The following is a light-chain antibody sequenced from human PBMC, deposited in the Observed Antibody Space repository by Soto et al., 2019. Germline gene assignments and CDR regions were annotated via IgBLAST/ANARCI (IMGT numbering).Light chain of an antibody. V-gene: IGKV1-39*01. CDR3: QQSYSTPPT. J-gene: IGKJ2*01. Sequence: DIQMTQSPPSLSTSAGERVTMTCRASQTITTYLSWYQQKAGKTPRLLIYAASLLQSGVPSRFSGSGSGTDFTLTITNLQPEDVATYLCQQSYSTPPTFGQGTKVEIK. CDR1: QTITTY. CDR2: AAS.